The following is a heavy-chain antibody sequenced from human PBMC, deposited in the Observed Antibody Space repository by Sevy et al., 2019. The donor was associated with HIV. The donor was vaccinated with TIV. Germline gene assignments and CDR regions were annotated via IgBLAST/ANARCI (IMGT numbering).Heavy chain of an antibody. V-gene: IGHV3-23*01. Sequence: GGSLRLSCAASGFKFDNYDFSWVRQAPGKGLEWVSGFSGTDGSGTDGTTYYTDSVKGRFIISRDNFKNTLYLEMNSLRVDVTAVYYCAKAARYSSVWYSTGEPFDYWGQGTLVTVSS. CDR2: FSGTDGSGTDGTT. CDR3: AKAARYSSVWYSTGEPFDY. J-gene: IGHJ4*02. CDR1: GFKFDNYD. D-gene: IGHD6-13*01.